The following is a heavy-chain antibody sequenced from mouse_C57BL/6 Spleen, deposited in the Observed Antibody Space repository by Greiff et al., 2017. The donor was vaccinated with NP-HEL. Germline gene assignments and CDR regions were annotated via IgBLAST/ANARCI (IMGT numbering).Heavy chain of an antibody. CDR1: GFTFSDYG. D-gene: IGHD2-1*01. Sequence: EVHLVESGGGLVKPGGSLKLSCAASGFTFSDYGMHWVRQAPEKGLEWVAYISSGSSTIYYADTVKGRFTISRDNAKNTLFLQMTSLRSEDTAMYYCASSYGNFYYYAMDYWGQGTSVTVSS. CDR2: ISSGSSTI. J-gene: IGHJ4*01. V-gene: IGHV5-17*01. CDR3: ASSYGNFYYYAMDY.